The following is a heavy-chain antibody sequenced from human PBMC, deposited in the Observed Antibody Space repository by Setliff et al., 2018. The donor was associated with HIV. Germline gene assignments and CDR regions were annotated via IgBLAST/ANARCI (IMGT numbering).Heavy chain of an antibody. V-gene: IGHV4-61*08. CDR3: ARGHEWLRI. CDR1: GGSISSGDYY. CDR2: INYNGNT. D-gene: IGHD5-12*01. J-gene: IGHJ4*02. Sequence: PSETQSLTCTVSGGSISSGDYYWSWIRQPPERGLDYIGYINYNGNTNYNPSLKSRVTMSVDTSKNQISLKLRSVTAADTAVYYCARGHEWLRIWGQGMLVTVSS.